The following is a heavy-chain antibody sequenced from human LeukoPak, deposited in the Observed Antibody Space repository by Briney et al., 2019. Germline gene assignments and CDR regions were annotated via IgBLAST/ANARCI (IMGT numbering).Heavy chain of an antibody. Sequence: SETLSLTCTVSGGSISSSSYYWGWIRQPPGKGLEWIGSIYYSGSTYYNPSLKSRVTISVDTSKNQFSLKLGSVTAADTAVYYCARWGPYESSGPMAAFDYWGQGTLVTVSS. V-gene: IGHV4-39*07. D-gene: IGHD3-22*01. J-gene: IGHJ4*02. CDR2: IYYSGST. CDR3: ARWGPYESSGPMAAFDY. CDR1: GGSISSSSYY.